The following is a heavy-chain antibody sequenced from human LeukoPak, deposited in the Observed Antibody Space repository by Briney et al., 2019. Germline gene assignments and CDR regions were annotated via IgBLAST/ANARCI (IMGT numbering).Heavy chain of an antibody. CDR2: IWYDGSNK. V-gene: IGHV3-33*06. CDR3: AKASGEMSGSLDC. Sequence: GASLRLSCAASGFAFSSYGMHWVCQAPGKGLEWVAVIWYDGSNKYYADSVRGRFTISRDNSKNTLYLQMNSLRAEDTAVYYCAKASGEMSGSLDCWGQGSLVTVSS. D-gene: IGHD1-26*01. J-gene: IGHJ4*02. CDR1: GFAFSSYG.